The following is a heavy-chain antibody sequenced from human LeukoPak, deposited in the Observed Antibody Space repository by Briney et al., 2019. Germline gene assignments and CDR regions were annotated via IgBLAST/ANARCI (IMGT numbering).Heavy chain of an antibody. Sequence: SETLSLTCAVYGGSFSGYYWSWIRQPPGKGLEWIGEINHSGSTNYNPSLKSRVTISVDTSKNQFSLKLSSVTAADTAVYYCARAPGSDIVEVVAATTDAVDIWGQGTMVTVSS. D-gene: IGHD2-15*01. V-gene: IGHV4-34*01. J-gene: IGHJ3*02. CDR2: INHSGST. CDR3: ARAPGSDIVEVVAATTDAVDI. CDR1: GGSFSGYY.